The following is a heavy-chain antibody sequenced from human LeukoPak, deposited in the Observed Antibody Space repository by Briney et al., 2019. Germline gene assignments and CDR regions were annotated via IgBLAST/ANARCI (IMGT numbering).Heavy chain of an antibody. J-gene: IGHJ4*02. V-gene: IGHV4-59*01. CDR1: GGSISSYY. D-gene: IGHD3-9*01. CDR2: IYYSEST. Sequence: SETLSLTCTVSGGSISSYYWSWIRQPPGKGLEWIGYIYYSESTNYNPSLKSRVTISVDTSKNQFSLKLSSVTAADTAVYYCARAPYDILTGQNYFDYWGQGTLVTVSS. CDR3: ARAPYDILTGQNYFDY.